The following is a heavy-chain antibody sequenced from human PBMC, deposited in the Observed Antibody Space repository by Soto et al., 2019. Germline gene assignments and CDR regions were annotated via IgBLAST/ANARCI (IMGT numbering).Heavy chain of an antibody. J-gene: IGHJ6*03. D-gene: IGHD6-19*01. V-gene: IGHV3-23*01. CDR3: AKESSGWYHMDV. Sequence: GGSLRLSCAASGFTFDDYAMHWVRQAPGKGLEWVSAISGSGGSTYYADSVKGRFTISRDNSKKTLYLQMNSLRAEDTAVYYCAKESSGWYHMDVWGKGTTVTVSS. CDR2: ISGSGGST. CDR1: GFTFDDYA.